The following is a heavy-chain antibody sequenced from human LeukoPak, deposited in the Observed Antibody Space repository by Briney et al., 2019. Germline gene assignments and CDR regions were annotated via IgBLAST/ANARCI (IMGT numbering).Heavy chain of an antibody. D-gene: IGHD5-12*01. Sequence: ASLKASCKASGYTFTSYDINWVRQATGQGLEWMGWMNPNSGSTGYAQKFQGRVTITRNTSISTAYMELSGLRSEDTAVYYCARGRSTGYPYYFEYWGQGTLVTVSS. CDR2: MNPNSGST. CDR3: ARGRSTGYPYYFEY. J-gene: IGHJ4*02. V-gene: IGHV1-8*03. CDR1: GYTFTSYD.